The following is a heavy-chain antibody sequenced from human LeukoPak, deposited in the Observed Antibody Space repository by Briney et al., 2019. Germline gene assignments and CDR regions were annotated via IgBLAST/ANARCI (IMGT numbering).Heavy chain of an antibody. D-gene: IGHD2-15*01. Sequence: GGSLRLSCVASGFTFSNYWMHWVRHVPGKGLVWVSRINTDGSGIAYADSVKGRFTVSRDNSKSTLYVQMNSLRADDTAMYYCVRSGYCSGGICFGDDYWGQGTLVTVSS. CDR3: VRSGYCSGGICFGDDY. V-gene: IGHV3-74*01. J-gene: IGHJ4*02. CDR1: GFTFSNYW. CDR2: INTDGSGI.